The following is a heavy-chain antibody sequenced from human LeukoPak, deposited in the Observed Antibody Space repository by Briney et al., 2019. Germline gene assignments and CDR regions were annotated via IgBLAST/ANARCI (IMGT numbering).Heavy chain of an antibody. V-gene: IGHV4-59*01. CDR2: IYYSGST. D-gene: IGHD5-12*01. Sequence: SETLSLTCTVYGGSISSYYWSWIRQPPGKGLEWIGYIYYSGSTNYSPSLKSRVTISVDTSKNQFSLKLSSVTAADTAVYYCARGRSGLTTLDAFDIWGQGTMVTVSS. CDR1: GGSISSYY. J-gene: IGHJ3*02. CDR3: ARGRSGLTTLDAFDI.